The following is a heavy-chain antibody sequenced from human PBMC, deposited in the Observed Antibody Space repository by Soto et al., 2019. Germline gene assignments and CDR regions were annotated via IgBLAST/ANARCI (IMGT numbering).Heavy chain of an antibody. D-gene: IGHD3-10*01. V-gene: IGHV3-43*01. CDR3: AKDSGYYGSGSYYNPEYFQH. CDR1: GFTFDDYT. Sequence: EVQLVESGGVVVQPGGSLRLSCAASGFTFDDYTMHWVRQAPGKGLEWVSLISWDGGSTYYADSMKGRFTISRDNSKNSLYLQMNSLRTEDTAVYYCAKDSGYYGSGSYYNPEYFQHWGQGTLVTVSS. J-gene: IGHJ1*01. CDR2: ISWDGGST.